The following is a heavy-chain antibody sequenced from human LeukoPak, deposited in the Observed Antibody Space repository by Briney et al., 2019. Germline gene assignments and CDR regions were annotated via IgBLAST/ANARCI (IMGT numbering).Heavy chain of an antibody. J-gene: IGHJ6*02. CDR1: GYTFTSYD. V-gene: IGHV1-8*01. CDR3: ARWWLSYYYYGMDV. CDR2: MNPNSGNT. Sequence: ASVKVSCKASGYTFTSYDISWVRQATGQGLEWMGWMNPNSGNTGYAQKFQGRVTMTRNTSISTAYMELSSLRSEDTAVYYCARWWLSYYYYGMDVWGQGTTVTVSS. D-gene: IGHD3-22*01.